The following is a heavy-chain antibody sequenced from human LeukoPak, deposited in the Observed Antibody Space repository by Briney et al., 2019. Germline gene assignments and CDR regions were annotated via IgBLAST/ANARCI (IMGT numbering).Heavy chain of an antibody. CDR1: GFSFKNYG. J-gene: IGHJ4*02. CDR3: AKDQQQLASFDY. D-gene: IGHD6-13*01. Sequence: GGSLRLSRAATGFSFKNYGMGWVRQAPGKGLGWGSGISSSGGSTYYADSVKGRFTISRDNSKNTLYLQMNSLRAEDTAVYYCAKDQQQLASFDYWGQGTPVTVSS. CDR2: ISSSGGST. V-gene: IGHV3-23*01.